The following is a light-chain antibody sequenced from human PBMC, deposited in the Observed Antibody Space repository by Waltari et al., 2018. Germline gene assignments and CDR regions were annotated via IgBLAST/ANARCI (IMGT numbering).Light chain of an antibody. CDR2: AAS. Sequence: EILLTQSPGTLSLSPGARATLSCRASQSISRYLAWYQQKPGQAPRLLIYAASSRATGIPDRFSGSGSGTDFSLTISRLEPEDFAVYYCQNHERLPAMFGQGTKVEIK. CDR3: QNHERLPAM. CDR1: QSISRY. V-gene: IGKV3-20*01. J-gene: IGKJ1*01.